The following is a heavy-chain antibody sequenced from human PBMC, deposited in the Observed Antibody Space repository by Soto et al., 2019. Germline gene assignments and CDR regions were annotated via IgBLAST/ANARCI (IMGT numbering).Heavy chain of an antibody. J-gene: IGHJ6*02. D-gene: IGHD3-3*02. CDR3: ARDGQYYHLWSGYQHGGPYGMDV. CDR1: GGSFSGYY. V-gene: IGHV4-34*01. Sequence: SETLSLTCAVYGGSFSGYYWTWIRQAPGKELEWIGEINHSGSTNYNSSLKSRVTISVDTSKNQFSLILHSVTAADTAVYYCARDGQYYHLWSGYQHGGPYGMDVWGQGTTVTVSS. CDR2: INHSGST.